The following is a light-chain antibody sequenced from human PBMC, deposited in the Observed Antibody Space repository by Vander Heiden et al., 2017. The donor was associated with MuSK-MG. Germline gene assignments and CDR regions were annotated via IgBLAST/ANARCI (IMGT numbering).Light chain of an antibody. CDR3: CSDAGGSTGV. CDR1: RSYVGGLNL. Sequence: QSALSQPATVSGSPGPSITIPCSSTRSYVGGLNLVSWSQQSPADVPKVISYESSQRPSGISERFSGSKSGNNASLTISGRQAEDEADDHGCSDAGGSTGVFGGGTKLTVL. V-gene: IGLV2-23*01. CDR2: ESS. J-gene: IGLJ3*02.